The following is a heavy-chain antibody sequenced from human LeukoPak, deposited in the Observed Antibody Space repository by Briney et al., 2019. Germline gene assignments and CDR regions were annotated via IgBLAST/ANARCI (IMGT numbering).Heavy chain of an antibody. V-gene: IGHV3-30-3*01. CDR2: ISYDESNK. CDR1: GFTFSSYA. D-gene: IGHD6-13*01. J-gene: IGHJ4*02. Sequence: GRSLRLSCAASGFTFSSYAMNWVRQAPGKGLEWVAVISYDESNKYYADSVKGRFTISRDNSKNTLFVRMNSLRAEDTAMYYCATELRIATAGFDYFEHWGQGTLVTVSS. CDR3: ATELRIATAGFDYFEH.